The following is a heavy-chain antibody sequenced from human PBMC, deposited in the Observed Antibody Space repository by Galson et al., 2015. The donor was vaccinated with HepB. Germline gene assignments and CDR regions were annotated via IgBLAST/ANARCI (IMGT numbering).Heavy chain of an antibody. CDR3: ARTEAAARTVYFDY. J-gene: IGHJ4*02. D-gene: IGHD6-6*01. Sequence: SLRLSCAASGFTFSDYYMSWFRQAPGTGLEWVSYIRSSSSYTNYADYVKGIFTISRINAKNSLYLQMNSLRVEDTDVYYCARTEAAARTVYFDYCGKASLGTVSS. CDR2: IRSSSSYT. CDR1: GFTFSDYY. V-gene: IGHV3-11*06.